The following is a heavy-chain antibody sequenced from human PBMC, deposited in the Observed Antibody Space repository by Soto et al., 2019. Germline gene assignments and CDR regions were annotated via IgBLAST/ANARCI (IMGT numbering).Heavy chain of an antibody. D-gene: IGHD3-3*01. Sequence: QVQLQESGPGLVKPSGTLSLTCDVSGDSISNNYWWTWVRQFQGEGLPWIGEIFHSGSTNYNPPLKNRVNISVDKSNNRFSLMLSYVTAADTAVYYWARGDFWSGSDYWGQGIQVTVSS. CDR2: IFHSGST. CDR3: ARGDFWSGSDY. J-gene: IGHJ4*02. CDR1: GDSISNNYW. V-gene: IGHV4-4*02.